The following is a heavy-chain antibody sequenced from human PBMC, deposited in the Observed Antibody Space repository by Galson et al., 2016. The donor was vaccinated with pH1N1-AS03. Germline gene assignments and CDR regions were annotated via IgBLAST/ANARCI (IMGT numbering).Heavy chain of an antibody. CDR2: ISHSGNT. V-gene: IGHV4-38-2*01. CDR3: ARFSGSYQFDY. CDR1: GYSISSGFH. Sequence: SETLSLPCAVSGYSISSGFHWAWVRQPPSKGLEWIGTISHSGNTYYNPSLKSRVTMSVDTSKNQFSLKLSSVTAADAAVYYCARFSGSYQFDYWGQGTLVTVSS. D-gene: IGHD1-26*01. J-gene: IGHJ4*02.